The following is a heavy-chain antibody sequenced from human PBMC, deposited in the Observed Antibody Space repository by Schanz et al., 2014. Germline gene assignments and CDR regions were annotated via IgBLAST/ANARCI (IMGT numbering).Heavy chain of an antibody. Sequence: QVQLVQSGAEVKKPGSSVQVSCKASRSTFSSYTINWVRQAPGQGLEWLGWMNPNSGNPGFAQKFRGRVTMTRNTSMSTAYIELHILTSEDTAVYYCARGRTFDYWGQGTLVTVSS. J-gene: IGHJ4*02. CDR1: RSTFSSYT. CDR2: MNPNSGNP. CDR3: ARGRTFDY. V-gene: IGHV1-8*02.